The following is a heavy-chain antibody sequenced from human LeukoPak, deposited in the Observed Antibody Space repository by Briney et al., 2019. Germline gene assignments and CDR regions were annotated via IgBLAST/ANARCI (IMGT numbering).Heavy chain of an antibody. CDR3: ARDKGSSWYSGYFDY. J-gene: IGHJ4*02. D-gene: IGHD6-13*01. CDR1: GYTFTSYA. V-gene: IGHV1-3*01. Sequence: ASVTVSCTASGYTFTSYAMHWVRQAPGQRLEWMGWINAGNGNTKYSQKFQGRVTITRDTSASTAYMELSSLRSEDTAVYYCARDKGSSWYSGYFDYWGQGTLVTVSS. CDR2: INAGNGNT.